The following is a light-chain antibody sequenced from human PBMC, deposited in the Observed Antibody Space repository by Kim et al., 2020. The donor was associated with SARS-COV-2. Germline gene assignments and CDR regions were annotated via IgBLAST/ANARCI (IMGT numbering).Light chain of an antibody. Sequence: SYELTQPPSVSVSPGQTASITCSGDKLGDKYACWYQQKPGQSPVLVIYQDSKRPSGIPERFSGSNSGNTATLTISGPQAMDEADYYCQAWDSSNVVFGGG. CDR2: QDS. CDR3: QAWDSSNVV. CDR1: KLGDKY. J-gene: IGLJ2*01. V-gene: IGLV3-1*01.